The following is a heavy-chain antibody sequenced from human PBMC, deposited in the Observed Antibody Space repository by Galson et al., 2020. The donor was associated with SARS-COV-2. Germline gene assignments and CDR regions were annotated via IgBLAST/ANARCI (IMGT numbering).Heavy chain of an antibody. Sequence: SETLSLTCTVSGGSISSGGYYWSWIRQHPGKGLEWIGYIYYSGSTYYNPSLKSRVTISVDTSKNQFSLKLSSVTAADTAVYYCARVSFPGYSLYYYYYMDVWGKGTTVTVSS. D-gene: IGHD5-18*01. V-gene: IGHV4-31*03. CDR1: GGSISSGGYY. CDR2: IYYSGST. CDR3: ARVSFPGYSLYYYYYMDV. J-gene: IGHJ6*03.